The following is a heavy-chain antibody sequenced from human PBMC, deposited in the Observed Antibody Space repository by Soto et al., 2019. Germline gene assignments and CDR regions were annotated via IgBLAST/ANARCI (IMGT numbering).Heavy chain of an antibody. V-gene: IGHV4-31*03. CDR2: IYYSGVT. D-gene: IGHD2-15*01. CDR3: ARDLRWRRSGRFDP. Sequence: QVQLQESGPGLVKPSETLSLTCTLSGDPITSGGFYWTWIRQHPAKGLEWIGYIYYSGVTYYNPSVKSRAAISVDTSKNQFSMNRSCVSAADTAMYYCARDLRWRRSGRFDPWGQGTLVTVSS. CDR1: GDPITSGGFY. J-gene: IGHJ5*02.